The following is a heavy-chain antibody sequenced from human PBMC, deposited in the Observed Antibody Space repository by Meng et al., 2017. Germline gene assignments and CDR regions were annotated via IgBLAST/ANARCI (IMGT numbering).Heavy chain of an antibody. V-gene: IGHV4/OR15-8*02. CDR3: ASWIYSCGWQ. Sequence: QVHLQGSGPGLVQPSGTLSLTCVVSGGSISSVDWWSWVRQPPGKGLEWIGEIYHGGNTNYNPSLKSRVTISIDKSKNQFSLKLSSVTAADTAVYYCASWIYSCGWQWGQGTLVTVSS. CDR1: GGSISSVDW. J-gene: IGHJ4*02. CDR2: IYHGGNT. D-gene: IGHD6-19*01.